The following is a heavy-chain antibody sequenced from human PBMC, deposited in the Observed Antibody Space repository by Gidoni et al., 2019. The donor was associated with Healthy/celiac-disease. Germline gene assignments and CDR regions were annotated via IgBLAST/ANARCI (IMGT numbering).Heavy chain of an antibody. J-gene: IGHJ4*02. CDR3: AILSYYYDSSGSRVLDY. D-gene: IGHD3-22*01. Sequence: EVQLVESGGGLVQPGRSLRLSCAASGFTFDDYAMHWVRQAPGKGLEWVSGISWNSGSIGYADSVKGRFTISRDNAKNSLYLQMNSLRAEDTALYYCAILSYYYDSSGSRVLDYWGQGTLVTVSS. V-gene: IGHV3-9*01. CDR1: GFTFDDYA. CDR2: ISWNSGSI.